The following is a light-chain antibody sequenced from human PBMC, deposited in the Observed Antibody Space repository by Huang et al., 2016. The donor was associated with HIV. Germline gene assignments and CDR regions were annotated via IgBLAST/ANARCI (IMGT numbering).Light chain of an antibody. CDR1: QSVSTN. J-gene: IGKJ2*01. CDR3: QQYNNWPPNT. Sequence: EIVMTQSPATLSVSPGERATLSCRASQSVSTNLAWYQHKTGQAPRLRIHGASTRATGIPARCSGSGSGTEFTLTISTLQSEDFAVYYCQQYNNWPPNTFGQGTKLEIK. CDR2: GAS. V-gene: IGKV3-15*01.